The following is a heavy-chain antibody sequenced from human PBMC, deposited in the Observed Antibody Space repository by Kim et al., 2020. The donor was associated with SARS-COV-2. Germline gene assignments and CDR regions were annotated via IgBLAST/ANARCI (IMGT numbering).Heavy chain of an antibody. V-gene: IGHV3-53*01. D-gene: IGHD6-13*01. J-gene: IGHJ6*02. CDR2: IYSGGST. CDR1: GFTVSSNY. CDR3: ARDGPGPSSSWDYYYYGMDV. Sequence: GGSLRLSCAASGFTVSSNYMSWVRQAPGKGLEWVSVIYSGGSTYYADSVKGRFTISRDNSKNTLYLQMNSLRAEDTAVYYCARDGPGPSSSWDYYYYGMDVWGQGTTVTVSS.